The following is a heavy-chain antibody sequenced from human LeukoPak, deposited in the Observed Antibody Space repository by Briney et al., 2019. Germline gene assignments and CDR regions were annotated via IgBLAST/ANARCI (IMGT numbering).Heavy chain of an antibody. V-gene: IGHV1-69*13. CDR3: ARRSNGLGPLDY. CDR1: GGTFSSYA. Sequence: SVKVSCTASGGTFSSYAISWVRQAPGQGLEWMGGIIPIFGTATYAQKFQGRVTITADESTSTAYMELSSLRSEDTAVYYCARRSNGLGPLDYWGQGTLVTVSS. J-gene: IGHJ4*02. D-gene: IGHD6-6*01. CDR2: IIPIFGTA.